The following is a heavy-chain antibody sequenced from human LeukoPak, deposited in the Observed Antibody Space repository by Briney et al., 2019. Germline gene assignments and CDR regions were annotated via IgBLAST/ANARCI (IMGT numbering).Heavy chain of an antibody. Sequence: GGSLRLSCAASGFTVSSYGMHWVRQAPGKGLEWVAVISYDGSNKYYADSVKGRFTISRDNSKNTLYLQMNSLRAEDTAVYYCANVYCSSTSCPRNYYYYGMDVWGQGTTVTVSS. CDR3: ANVYCSSTSCPRNYYYYGMDV. D-gene: IGHD2-2*01. V-gene: IGHV3-30*18. J-gene: IGHJ6*02. CDR2: ISYDGSNK. CDR1: GFTVSSYG.